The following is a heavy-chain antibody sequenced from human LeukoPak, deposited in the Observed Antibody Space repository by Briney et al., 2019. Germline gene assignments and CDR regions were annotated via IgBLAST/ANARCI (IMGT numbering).Heavy chain of an antibody. V-gene: IGHV3-74*01. CDR3: VRGKCSGDSCYMAGRFDY. Sequence: PAGSLRRSCAASAFTFSNYWMEWVRQAPGKGRVWGSRTCTDGSSTKYADSVKGRYTISRDNAKNTVYLQVNSLRAEDTAVYYCVRGKCSGDSCYMAGRFDYWGQGTLVTVPS. CDR2: TCTDGSST. CDR1: AFTFSNYW. D-gene: IGHD2-15*01. J-gene: IGHJ4*02.